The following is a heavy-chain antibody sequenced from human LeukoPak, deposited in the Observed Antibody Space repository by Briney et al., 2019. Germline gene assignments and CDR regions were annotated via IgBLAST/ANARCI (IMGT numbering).Heavy chain of an antibody. J-gene: IGHJ6*03. CDR1: GDSISRYY. Sequence: SETLSLTCTVSGDSISRYYWSWIRQPPGKGLEWIGHLYDDGRTDYNPSLKSRVTISRHTSTNRFSLKLTSVTAADTAVYYCARYCYISGSEYPPNFHYYYMDVWGRGTTVTVSS. CDR3: ARYCYISGSEYPPNFHYYYMDV. V-gene: IGHV4-59*08. D-gene: IGHD3-10*01. CDR2: LYDDGRT.